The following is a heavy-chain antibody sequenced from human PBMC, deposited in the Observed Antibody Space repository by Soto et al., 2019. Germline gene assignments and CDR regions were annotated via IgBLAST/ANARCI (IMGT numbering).Heavy chain of an antibody. V-gene: IGHV4-31*03. J-gene: IGHJ4*02. D-gene: IGHD6-13*01. CDR3: ARYSSSCVDY. CDR2: IYYSGST. CDR1: GGSISSGGYY. Sequence: SETLSLTCTVSGGSISSGGYYWSWIRQHPGKGLEWIGYIYYSGSTYYNPSLKSRVTISVDTSKNQFSLKLSSVTAADTAVYYCARYSSSCVDYWGQGTLVTVSS.